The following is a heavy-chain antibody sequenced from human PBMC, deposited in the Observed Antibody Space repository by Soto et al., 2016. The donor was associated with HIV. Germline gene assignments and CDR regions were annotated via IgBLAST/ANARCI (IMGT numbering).Heavy chain of an antibody. CDR1: GFTFSSYA. V-gene: IGHV3-23*01. Sequence: EVQLLESGGGLVQPGGSLRLSCAASGFTFSSYAMSWVRQAPGKGLEWVSAISGSGGSTYYADSVKGRFTISRDNSKNTLYLQMNSLRAEDTAVYYCAKDLGGQYSGYDVLNTFDIWGQGTMVTVSS. J-gene: IGHJ3*02. D-gene: IGHD5-12*01. CDR3: AKDLGGQYSGYDVLNTFDI. CDR2: ISGSGGST.